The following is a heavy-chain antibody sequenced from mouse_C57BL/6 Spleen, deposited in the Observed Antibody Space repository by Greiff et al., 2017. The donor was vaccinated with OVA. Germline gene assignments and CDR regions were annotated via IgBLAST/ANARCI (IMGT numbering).Heavy chain of an antibody. CDR1: GFTFSDYG. V-gene: IGHV5-17*01. Sequence: EVMLVESGGGLVKPGGSLKLSCAASGFTFSDYGMHWVRQAPEKGLEWVAYISSGSSTIYYADTVKGRFTISRDNAKKTLFLQMTSLRSEDTAMYYCARGYYGSSYHWYFDVWGTGTTVTVSS. CDR2: ISSGSSTI. CDR3: ARGYYGSSYHWYFDV. J-gene: IGHJ1*03. D-gene: IGHD1-1*01.